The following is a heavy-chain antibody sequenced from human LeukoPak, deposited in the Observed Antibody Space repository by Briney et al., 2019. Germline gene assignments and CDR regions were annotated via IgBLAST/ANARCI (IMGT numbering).Heavy chain of an antibody. CDR3: ARDRIAVRPGWFDP. CDR2: ISVYNGNT. D-gene: IGHD6-6*01. J-gene: IGHJ5*02. V-gene: IGHV1-18*01. CDR1: GYTFTSYG. Sequence: ASVKVSCEASGYTFTSYGISWVRQAPGQGLEWMGWISVYNGNTKYAQNFQGRVTMTTDTSTSTAYMELRSLRSDDTAVYYCARDRIAVRPGWFDPWGQGTLVTVSS.